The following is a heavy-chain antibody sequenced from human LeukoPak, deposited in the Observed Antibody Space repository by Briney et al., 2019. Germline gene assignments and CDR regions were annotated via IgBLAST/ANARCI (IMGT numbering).Heavy chain of an antibody. CDR2: ISSSGSTI. Sequence: PGGSLRLSCAASGFTFSSYAMSWVRQAPGKGLEWVSAISSSGSTIYYADSVKGRFTISRDNAKNSLYLQMNSLRAEDTAVYYCARVLREWLLFGWFDPWGQGTLVTVSS. CDR1: GFTFSSYA. CDR3: ARVLREWLLFGWFDP. J-gene: IGHJ5*02. D-gene: IGHD3-3*01. V-gene: IGHV3-21*04.